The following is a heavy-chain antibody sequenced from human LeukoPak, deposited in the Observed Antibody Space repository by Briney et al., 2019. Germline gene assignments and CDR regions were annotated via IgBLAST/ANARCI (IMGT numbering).Heavy chain of an antibody. CDR2: INTNTGNP. CDR1: GYTFTNYP. D-gene: IGHD6-19*01. Sequence: ASVKVSCTASGYTFTNYPMIWVRQAPGQGLEWMGWINTNTGNPTYAQGFTGRFVFSLDTSVGTTYLQINSLKTEDTAVYYCARGGYSRGQGSPFDYWGQGTLVTVSS. CDR3: ARGGYSRGQGSPFDY. V-gene: IGHV7-4-1*02. J-gene: IGHJ4*02.